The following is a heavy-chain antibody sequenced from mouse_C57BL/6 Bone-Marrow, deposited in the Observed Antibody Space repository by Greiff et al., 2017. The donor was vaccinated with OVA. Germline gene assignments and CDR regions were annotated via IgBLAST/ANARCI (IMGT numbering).Heavy chain of an antibody. V-gene: IGHV1-15*01. CDR1: GYTFTDYE. J-gene: IGHJ2*01. CDR3: TSLAYYGFEC. CDR2: IDPDTGGT. D-gene: IGHD1-1*01. Sequence: QVQLKQSGAELVRPGASVTLSCKASGYTFTDYEMHWVKQTPVHGLEWIGAIDPDTGGTAYNQKFKGKAILTADKSSSTAYMELRSLTSEDSAVYYCTSLAYYGFECWGQGTTLTVS.